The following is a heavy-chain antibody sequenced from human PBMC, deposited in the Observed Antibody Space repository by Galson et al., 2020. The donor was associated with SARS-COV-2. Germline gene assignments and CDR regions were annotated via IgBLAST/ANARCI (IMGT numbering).Heavy chain of an antibody. D-gene: IGHD6-13*01. J-gene: IGHJ6*02. Sequence: GGSLRLSCAASGFTFSTYAMHWVRQAPGKGLEWVALISYDGSNKYYADSVKGRFTISRDNSKNTLYLQMNSLRAGDTAVYFCARAAETRWYSSSSPRVYYYYGMDVWGQGTTVTVSS. CDR1: GFTFSTYA. CDR3: ARAAETRWYSSSSPRVYYYYGMDV. V-gene: IGHV3-30-3*01. CDR2: ISYDGSNK.